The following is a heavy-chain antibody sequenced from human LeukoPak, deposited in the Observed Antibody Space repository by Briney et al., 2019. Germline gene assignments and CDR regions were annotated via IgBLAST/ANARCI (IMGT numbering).Heavy chain of an antibody. CDR2: INPNSGGT. V-gene: IGHV1-2*06. J-gene: IGHJ5*02. D-gene: IGHD1-7*01. CDR3: ARGELGPNWFDP. Sequence: ASVKVSFKASGYTFTGYYMHWVRQAPGQGLEWMGRINPNSGGTNYAQKFQGRVTMTRDTSISTAYMELSRLRSDDTAVYYCARGELGPNWFDPWGQGTLVTVSS. CDR1: GYTFTGYY.